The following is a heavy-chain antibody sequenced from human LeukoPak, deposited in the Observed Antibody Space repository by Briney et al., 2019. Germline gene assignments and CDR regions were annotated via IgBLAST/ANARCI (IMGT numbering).Heavy chain of an antibody. D-gene: IGHD6-19*01. J-gene: IGHJ4*02. CDR2: ISGSGGST. V-gene: IGHV3-23*01. CDR1: GFTFSSYA. Sequence: PGGSLRLSCAASGFTFSSYAMSWVRQAPGKGLEWVSAISGSGGSTYYADSVKGRFTISRDNAKNSLYLQMNSLRAEDTAVYYCAKYRLVWLPAPVFDYWGQGTLVTVSS. CDR3: AKYRLVWLPAPVFDY.